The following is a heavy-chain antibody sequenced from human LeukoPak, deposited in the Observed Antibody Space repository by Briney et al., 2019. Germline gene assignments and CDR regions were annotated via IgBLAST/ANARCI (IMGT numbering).Heavy chain of an antibody. Sequence: SETLSLTCTVSGGSISSYYWSWIRQPPGKGLEWIGYIYYSGSTNYNPSLKSRVTISVDTSKNQFSLKLSSVTAADTAVYYCARLTYGDYTHDYWGQGTLVTVSS. CDR3: ARLTYGDYTHDY. CDR1: GGSISSYY. D-gene: IGHD4-17*01. V-gene: IGHV4-59*08. CDR2: IYYSGST. J-gene: IGHJ4*02.